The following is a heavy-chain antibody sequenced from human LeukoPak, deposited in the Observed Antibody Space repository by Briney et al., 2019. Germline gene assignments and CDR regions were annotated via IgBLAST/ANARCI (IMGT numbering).Heavy chain of an antibody. V-gene: IGHV3-48*01. CDR3: ASLIAAAGLDY. J-gene: IGHJ4*02. CDR2: ISSSSSTI. D-gene: IGHD6-13*01. Sequence: GGSLRLYCAASGFTFSSYSMNWVRQAPGKGLEWVSYISSSSSTIYYADSVKGRFTISRDNAKNSLYLQMNSLRAEDTAVYYCASLIAAAGLDYWGQGTLVTVSS. CDR1: GFTFSSYS.